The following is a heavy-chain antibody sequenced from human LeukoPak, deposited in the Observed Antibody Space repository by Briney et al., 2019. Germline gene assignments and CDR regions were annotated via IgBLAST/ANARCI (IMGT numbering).Heavy chain of an antibody. CDR2: ISSSSSYI. CDR1: GFTFSSYS. Sequence: PGGSLRLSCAASGFTFSSYSMNWVRQAPGKGLEWVSSISSSSSYIYYADSVKGRFTVSGDNAKNSLFLQMNSLRAEDTAVYYCARDLLHYQNTAMFGFWGQGTLVTVSS. D-gene: IGHD5-18*01. CDR3: ARDLLHYQNTAMFGF. J-gene: IGHJ4*02. V-gene: IGHV3-21*06.